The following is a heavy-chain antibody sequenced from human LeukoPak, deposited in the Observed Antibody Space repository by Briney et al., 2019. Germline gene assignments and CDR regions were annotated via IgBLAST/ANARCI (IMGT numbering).Heavy chain of an antibody. D-gene: IGHD3-22*01. Sequence: GESLKISCKGSGYIFTSYWIGWVRQMPGKGLEWMGIIYPGDSDTRYSPSFQGQVTISADKSISTAYLQWSSLKASDTAVYYCARRNYYDSSGYYFDPWGQGTLVTVSS. V-gene: IGHV5-51*01. J-gene: IGHJ5*02. CDR1: GYIFTSYW. CDR2: IYPGDSDT. CDR3: ARRNYYDSSGYYFDP.